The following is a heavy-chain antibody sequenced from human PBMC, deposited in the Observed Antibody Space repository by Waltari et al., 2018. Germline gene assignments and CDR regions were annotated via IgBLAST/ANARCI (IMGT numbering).Heavy chain of an antibody. V-gene: IGHV4-59*13. J-gene: IGHJ6*03. CDR2: VFYSGTT. CDR1: GGSISSYY. CDR3: ARENPYGHTYFYMDV. Sequence: QVQLQESGPRLMRPSETLSLTCAISGGSISSYYWSWVRRLQDKRLEWIGYVFYSGTTSYSPSLKSRVSISVDRSKNQVSLTLTSVTAADTATYYCARENPYGHTYFYMDVWGKGTTVTVSS. D-gene: IGHD4-17*01.